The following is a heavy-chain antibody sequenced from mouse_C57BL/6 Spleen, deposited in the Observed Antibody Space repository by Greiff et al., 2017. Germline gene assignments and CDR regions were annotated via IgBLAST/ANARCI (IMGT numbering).Heavy chain of an antibody. J-gene: IGHJ1*03. Sequence: LVESGAELVKPGASVKLSCKASGYTFTEYTIHWVKQRSGQGLEWIGWFYPGSGSIKYNEKFKDKATLTADKSASTVYMELSRLTSEDSAVYFCARHADGSSYSYWYFDVWGTGTTVTVSS. D-gene: IGHD1-1*01. CDR1: GYTFTEYT. CDR3: ARHADGSSYSYWYFDV. CDR2: FYPGSGSI. V-gene: IGHV1-62-2*01.